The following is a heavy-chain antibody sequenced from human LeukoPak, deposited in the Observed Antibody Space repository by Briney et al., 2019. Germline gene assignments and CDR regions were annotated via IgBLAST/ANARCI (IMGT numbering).Heavy chain of an antibody. CDR3: ARRPHCSGGNCYSRSAFDI. J-gene: IGHJ3*02. CDR2: VFPGDSTT. CDR1: GYTFTSYW. Sequence: GESLKISCDGSGYTFTSYWVAWVRQMPGKGLEWMGIVFPGDSTTRYSPSFQGLVTISVDKSIRTAFLQWSGLKDSDTAMYYCARRPHCSGGNCYSRSAFDIWGQGTMVTVSS. V-gene: IGHV5-51*01. D-gene: IGHD2-15*01.